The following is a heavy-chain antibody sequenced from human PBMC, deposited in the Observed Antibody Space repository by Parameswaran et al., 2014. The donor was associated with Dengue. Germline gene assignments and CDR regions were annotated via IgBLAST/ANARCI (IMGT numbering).Heavy chain of an antibody. CDR3: ARQEGIQLWLVQPLLYPHWFDP. D-gene: IGHD5-18*01. Sequence: PGKGLEWIGTIYYNGNAYYNPSLRSRVTISVDTSKNQFSLKLNSVTAADTAVYHCARQEGIQLWLVQPLLYPHWFDPWGQGTLVTVSS. J-gene: IGHJ5*02. CDR2: IYYNGNA. V-gene: IGHV4-39*01.